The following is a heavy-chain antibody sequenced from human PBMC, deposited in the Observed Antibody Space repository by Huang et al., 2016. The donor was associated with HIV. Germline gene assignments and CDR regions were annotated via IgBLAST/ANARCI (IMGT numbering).Heavy chain of an antibody. CDR3: AVFGITRLDY. Sequence: QVQLQESGPGLVKPSETLSLTFTVSGDSISSHYWSGIRQPPGKGLEWIWTIDDSGSTNYNPSLKSRVTTSVDTSNNQFSLKLDSVTAADTAIYYCAVFGITRLDYWGQGTLVTVSS. CDR2: IDDSGST. CDR1: GDSISSHY. V-gene: IGHV4-59*11. D-gene: IGHD1-20*01. J-gene: IGHJ4*02.